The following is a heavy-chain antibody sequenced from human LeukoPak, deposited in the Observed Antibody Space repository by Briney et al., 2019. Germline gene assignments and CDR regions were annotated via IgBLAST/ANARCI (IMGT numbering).Heavy chain of an antibody. J-gene: IGHJ4*02. D-gene: IGHD5-12*01. Sequence: GGSLRLSCAASGLTVGSTYMSWVRQAPGKGLEWISVIYSGGATYYADSVKGRFTISRDSYKSTLYLQMNSLRAEDTAVYYCARDRGSGYANWGQGTLVTVSS. CDR2: IYSGGAT. CDR3: ARDRGSGYAN. V-gene: IGHV3-66*01. CDR1: GLTVGSTY.